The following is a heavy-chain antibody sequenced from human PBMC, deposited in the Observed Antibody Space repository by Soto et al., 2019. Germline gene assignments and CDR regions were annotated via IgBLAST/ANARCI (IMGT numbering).Heavy chain of an antibody. CDR3: ARDYSGYDSFYYGMDV. J-gene: IGHJ6*02. V-gene: IGHV1-18*01. CDR1: GFTFTSYG. Sequence: VQLLESGGGLVQPGGSLRLSCAASGFTFTSYGISWVRQAPGQGLEWMGWISAYNGNTNYAQKLQGRVTMTTDTSTSTAYMELRSLRSDDTAVYYCARDYSGYDSFYYGMDVWGQGTTVTVSS. CDR2: ISAYNGNT. D-gene: IGHD5-12*01.